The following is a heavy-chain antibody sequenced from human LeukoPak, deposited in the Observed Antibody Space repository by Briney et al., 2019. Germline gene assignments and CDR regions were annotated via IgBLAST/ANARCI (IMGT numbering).Heavy chain of an antibody. Sequence: SETLSLTCTVSGGSISSYYWGWIRQPPGKGLEWIGSIYYSGSTYYNPSLKSRVTISVDTSKNQFSLKLSSVTAADTAVYYCARVVDIVEHSFDYWGQGTLVTVSS. CDR2: IYYSGST. J-gene: IGHJ4*02. CDR3: ARVVDIVEHSFDY. D-gene: IGHD2-2*03. V-gene: IGHV4-39*07. CDR1: GGSISSYY.